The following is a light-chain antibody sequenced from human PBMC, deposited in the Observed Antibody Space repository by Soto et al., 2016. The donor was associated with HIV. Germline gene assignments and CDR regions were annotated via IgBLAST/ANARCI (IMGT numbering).Light chain of an antibody. J-gene: IGLJ1*01. V-gene: IGLV3-21*03. CDR2: DNS. Sequence: SYELTQPPSVSVAPRKDGHDYLWGKVILEVKVVHWHQQKPGQAPVLVVYDNSDRPSWVPERFSGSNSGNTATLTISRVEAGDEADYYCQVWDISSDHRVFGTGTKVSVL. CDR3: QVWDISSDHRV. CDR1: ILEVKV.